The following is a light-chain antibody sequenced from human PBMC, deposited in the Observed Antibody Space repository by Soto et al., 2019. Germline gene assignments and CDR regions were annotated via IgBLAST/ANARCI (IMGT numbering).Light chain of an antibody. J-gene: IGKJ5*01. CDR2: AAS. CDR1: RLISSW. Sequence: DIQMTQSPSTLSGSVGYTFTVTCRASRLISSWLAWYQQKPGKAPNLLIYAASNLQSGVPSRFSASGSGTDFTLTISNLQPEDFATYYCQQSHTFPITFGQGTRWRL. CDR3: QQSHTFPIT. V-gene: IGKV1-12*01.